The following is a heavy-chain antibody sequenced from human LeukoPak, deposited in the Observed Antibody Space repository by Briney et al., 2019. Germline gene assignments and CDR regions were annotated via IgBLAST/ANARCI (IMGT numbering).Heavy chain of an antibody. CDR3: ARQRLGYYLDS. CDR1: GFTFSSSW. Sequence: GGSLRLSCAASGFTFSSSWMHWVRQAPGKGLEWVSSVSFSSTYIYYADSVKGRFTVSRDNAKNSLYLQMNSLGDGDTAVYYCARQRLGYYLDSWGQGTLVTVSS. V-gene: IGHV3-21*01. CDR2: VSFSSTYI. J-gene: IGHJ4*02. D-gene: IGHD5-24*01.